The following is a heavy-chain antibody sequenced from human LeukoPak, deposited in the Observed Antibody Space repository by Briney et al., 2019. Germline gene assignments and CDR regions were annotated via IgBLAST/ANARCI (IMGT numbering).Heavy chain of an antibody. V-gene: IGHV3-23*01. J-gene: IGHJ3*02. CDR3: AKPGGVVTPQGDAFDI. CDR1: GFTFSSYS. CDR2: ISGSGGST. D-gene: IGHD3-22*01. Sequence: SGGSLRLSCAASGFTFSSYSMNWVRQAPGKGLEWVSAISGSGGSTYYADSVKGRFTISRDNSKNTLYLQMNSLRAEDTAVYYCAKPGGVVTPQGDAFDIWGQGTMVTVSS.